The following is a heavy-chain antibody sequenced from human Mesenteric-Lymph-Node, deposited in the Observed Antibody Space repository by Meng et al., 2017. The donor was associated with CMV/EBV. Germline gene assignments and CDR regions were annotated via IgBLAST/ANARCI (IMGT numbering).Heavy chain of an antibody. CDR1: GYTFSDYY. CDR2: INPNSGGT. Sequence: ASVKVSCKTSGYTFSDYYMHWVRQAPGQGLEWMGWINPNSGGTNYAQKFQGRVTMTRDTSISTAYMELSRLRSDDTAVYYCARGAGYCSGGSCPLLISLDFQHWGQGTLVTVSS. V-gene: IGHV1-2*02. J-gene: IGHJ1*01. CDR3: ARGAGYCSGGSCPLLISLDFQH. D-gene: IGHD2-15*01.